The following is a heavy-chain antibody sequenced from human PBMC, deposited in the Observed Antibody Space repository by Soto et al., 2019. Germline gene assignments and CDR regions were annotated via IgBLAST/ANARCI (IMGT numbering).Heavy chain of an antibody. CDR1: GGSISGHY. CDR2: MYNSGST. Sequence: QVQLQESGPGLVRPSETLSLTCTVSGGSISGHYWSWIRQPPGKGLEWIGYMYNSGSTDYNPSLKSRVLIAADTYKNQLSLKLSSVTDADPAVHYCATPSVSGSMYYYGMDVWGQGTTVTVSS. J-gene: IGHJ6*02. V-gene: IGHV4-59*11. D-gene: IGHD3-10*01. CDR3: ATPSVSGSMYYYGMDV.